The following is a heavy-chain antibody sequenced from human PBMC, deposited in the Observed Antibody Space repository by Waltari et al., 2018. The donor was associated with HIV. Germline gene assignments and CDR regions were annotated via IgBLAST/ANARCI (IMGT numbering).Heavy chain of an antibody. Sequence: EVQLVESGGGLIQPGGSLRLSCAASGFTFSSYWMHWVRQAPWKGLVWGSRINSDGSSTSYADSVKGRFTISRDNAKNTLYLQMDSLRAEDTAVYYCARPGGDSGSYGRFDYWGQGTLVTVSS. CDR2: INSDGSST. V-gene: IGHV3-74*01. D-gene: IGHD1-26*01. J-gene: IGHJ4*02. CDR3: ARPGGDSGSYGRFDY. CDR1: GFTFSSYW.